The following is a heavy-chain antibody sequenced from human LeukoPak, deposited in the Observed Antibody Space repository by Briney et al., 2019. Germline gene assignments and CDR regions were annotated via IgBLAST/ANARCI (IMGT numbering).Heavy chain of an antibody. D-gene: IGHD5-12*01. Sequence: GGSLRLSCAASGFTFANAWMSCVRQAPGKGLECVGRIKSKTDGETTDYAAPVKGRFTISRDDSKNMLYLQMNSLKSEDTAVYYCTADLPPPRGYDYPFDYWGQGSLVTVSS. V-gene: IGHV3-15*01. CDR1: GFTFANAW. CDR2: IKSKTDGETT. CDR3: TADLPPPRGYDYPFDY. J-gene: IGHJ4*02.